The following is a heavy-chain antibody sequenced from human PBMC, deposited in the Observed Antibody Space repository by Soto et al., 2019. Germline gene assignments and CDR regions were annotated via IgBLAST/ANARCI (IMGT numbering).Heavy chain of an antibody. CDR3: ARNMPVTHLGY. Sequence: EVQLVESGGGLVQPGGSLRLSCAASGVTVSNNYMSWVRQAPGKGLEWVSVIYSGGNTKYADSVKGRFSTSRDSSQNTLYLHMNSLSVEDTAVYYCARNMPVTHLGYWGQGTLVTVSS. CDR2: IYSGGNT. J-gene: IGHJ4*02. CDR1: GVTVSNNY. D-gene: IGHD4-17*01. V-gene: IGHV3-66*01.